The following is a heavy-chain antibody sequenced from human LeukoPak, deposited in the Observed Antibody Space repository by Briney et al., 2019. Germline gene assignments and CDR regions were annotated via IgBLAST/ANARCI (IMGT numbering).Heavy chain of an antibody. CDR2: INHSGST. D-gene: IGHD2-15*01. CDR3: ARGSMSGVEGVVDYFDY. Sequence: SETLSLTCAVYGGSFSGYYWSWIRQPPGKGLEWIGEINHSGSTNYNPSLKSRVTISVDTSKNQFSLKLSSVTAADTAVYYCARGSMSGVEGVVDYFDYWGQGTLVTVSS. V-gene: IGHV4-34*01. J-gene: IGHJ4*02. CDR1: GGSFSGYY.